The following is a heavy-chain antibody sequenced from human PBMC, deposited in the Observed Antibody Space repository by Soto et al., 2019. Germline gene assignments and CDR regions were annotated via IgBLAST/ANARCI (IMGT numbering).Heavy chain of an antibody. D-gene: IGHD6-19*01. J-gene: IGHJ4*02. Sequence: QAGGSLRLSCAASGFTFSSYAMHWVRQAPGKGLEWVAVISYDGSNKYYADSVKGRFTISRDNSKNTLYLQMNSLRAEDTAVYYCARAPREVAGIDYWGQGTLVTVSS. CDR2: ISYDGSNK. CDR1: GFTFSSYA. CDR3: ARAPREVAGIDY. V-gene: IGHV3-30-3*01.